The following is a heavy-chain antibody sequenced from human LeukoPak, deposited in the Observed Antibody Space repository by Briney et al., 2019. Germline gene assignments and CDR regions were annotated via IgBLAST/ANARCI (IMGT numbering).Heavy chain of an antibody. D-gene: IGHD5-18*01. V-gene: IGHV1-2*02. CDR3: ARDNSYGSLSAFDF. J-gene: IGHJ3*01. Sequence: ASVTVSCKASGYAFTGYFFHWVRQAPGQGLEWMGWINPNSGDTNYAQKFQGRVTMTRDTSISTAYMDLSRLRDDDTAVYYCARDNSYGSLSAFDFWGQGTVVTVPS. CDR1: GYAFTGYF. CDR2: INPNSGDT.